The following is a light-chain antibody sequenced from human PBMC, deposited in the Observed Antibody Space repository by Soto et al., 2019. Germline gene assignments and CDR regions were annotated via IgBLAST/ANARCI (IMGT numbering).Light chain of an antibody. CDR1: QSVRNSY. V-gene: IGKV3-20*01. Sequence: EIVLTQSPGTLSLSPGERATLSCRASQSVRNSYLAWYQQKPGQAPRLLIYGASGRATGIPDRFSGSGSGKAFTLTISRREPEDFAVYYCRQYVRSPYTFGQGTKLEI. CDR3: RQYVRSPYT. CDR2: GAS. J-gene: IGKJ2*01.